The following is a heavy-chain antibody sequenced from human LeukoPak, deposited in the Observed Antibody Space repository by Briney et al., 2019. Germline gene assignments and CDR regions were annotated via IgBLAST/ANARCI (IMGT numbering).Heavy chain of an antibody. V-gene: IGHV4-59*01. CDR3: ATIGGIGTMVRGVNPIDY. J-gene: IGHJ4*02. Sequence: SETLSPTCTVSGGSISSYYWSWIRQPPGKGLEWIGYIYYSGSTNYNPSLKSRVTISVDTSKNQFSLKLSSVTAADTVVYYCATIGGIGTMVRGVNPIDYWGQGTLVTVSS. CDR1: GGSISSYY. CDR2: IYYSGST. D-gene: IGHD3-10*01.